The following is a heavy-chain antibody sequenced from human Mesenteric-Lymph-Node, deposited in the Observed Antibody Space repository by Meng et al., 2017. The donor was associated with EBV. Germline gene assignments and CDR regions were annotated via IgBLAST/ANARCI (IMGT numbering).Heavy chain of an antibody. CDR1: GGSISGNNW. J-gene: IGHJ1*01. CDR2: VFHIGST. V-gene: IGHV4-4*02. D-gene: IGHD1-7*01. CDR3: ARVSEISGTWLDC. Sequence: QVKREESGPGLVKPSGTLSLTCAVSGGSISGNNWWSWIRQPPGKGLEWIGEVFHIGSTNYNPSLKSRVTISLDKSKNQFSLKLTSVTAADTAVYFCARVSEISGTWLDCWGQGTLVTVSS.